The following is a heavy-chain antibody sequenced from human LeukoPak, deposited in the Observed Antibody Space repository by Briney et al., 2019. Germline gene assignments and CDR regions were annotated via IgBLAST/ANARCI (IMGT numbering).Heavy chain of an antibody. CDR2: ISTSSSYI. CDR1: GITFSNSW. D-gene: IGHD6-19*01. Sequence: GGPLRLSCTTSGITFSNSWMSWVRQAPGKGLEWVSTISTSSSYINYADSVKGRFTISRDNAKKSLYLQMNSLRADDTALYYCARGASVVPGIDNAFDIWGQGTMVTVSS. J-gene: IGHJ3*02. V-gene: IGHV3-21*01. CDR3: ARGASVVPGIDNAFDI.